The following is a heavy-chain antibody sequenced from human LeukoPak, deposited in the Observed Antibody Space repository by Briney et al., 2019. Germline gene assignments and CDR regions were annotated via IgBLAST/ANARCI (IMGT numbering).Heavy chain of an antibody. CDR2: IYTSGST. V-gene: IGHV4-4*07. CDR1: GGSISSYY. D-gene: IGHD1-7*01. J-gene: IGHJ4*02. Sequence: SETLSLTCTVSGGSISSYYWSWIRQPAGKGLEWIGRIYTSGSTNYNSSLKSRATMSVDTSKNQFSLKLSSVTAADTAVYYCARVLSWNSFWLFDYWGQGTLVTVSS. CDR3: ARVLSWNSFWLFDY.